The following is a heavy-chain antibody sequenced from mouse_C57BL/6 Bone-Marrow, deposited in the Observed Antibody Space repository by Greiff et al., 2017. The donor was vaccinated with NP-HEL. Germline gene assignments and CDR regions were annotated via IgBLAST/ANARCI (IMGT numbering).Heavy chain of an antibody. V-gene: IGHV14-2*01. CDR2: IDPGDGET. J-gene: IGHJ1*03. CDR1: GFNIKDYY. CDR3: ASGNGPYWYFDV. Sequence: VQLQQSGAELVKPGASVKLSCTASGFNIKDYYMHWVKQRTEQGLEWIGRIDPGDGETKYAPKFKGKATITADTSSNTAYLQLSSLTSEDTAVYYCASGNGPYWYFDVWGTGTTVTVSS. D-gene: IGHD1-1*02.